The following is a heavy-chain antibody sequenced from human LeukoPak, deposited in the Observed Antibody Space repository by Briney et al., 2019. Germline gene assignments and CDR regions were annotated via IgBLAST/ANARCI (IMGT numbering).Heavy chain of an antibody. CDR1: GFTVSSNY. CDR3: ARGHYDSSGYYYYFDY. Sequence: GGSLRLSCAASGFTVSSNYMSWVRQAPGKGLEWVSVIYSGGSTYHADSVKGRFTISRDNSKNTLYLQMNSLRAEDTAVYYCARGHYDSSGYYYYFDYWGQGTLVTVSS. J-gene: IGHJ4*02. V-gene: IGHV3-66*01. D-gene: IGHD3-22*01. CDR2: IYSGGST.